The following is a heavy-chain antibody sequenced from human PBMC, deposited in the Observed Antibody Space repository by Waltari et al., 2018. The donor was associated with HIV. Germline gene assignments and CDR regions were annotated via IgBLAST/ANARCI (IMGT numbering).Heavy chain of an antibody. CDR2: IIPILGIA. Sequence: QFQLVQSGVLVKKPVSSVKVSCMASGCTFSSYSIRWVRPVPVQGLQWMVRIIPILGIANYAKKFQGRVTITADKSTSTAYMELSSLRSEDTAVYYCARDFKDCSSTSCYTSFDYWGQGTLVTVSS. D-gene: IGHD2-2*02. J-gene: IGHJ4*02. V-gene: IGHV1-69*04. CDR3: ARDFKDCSSTSCYTSFDY. CDR1: GCTFSSYS.